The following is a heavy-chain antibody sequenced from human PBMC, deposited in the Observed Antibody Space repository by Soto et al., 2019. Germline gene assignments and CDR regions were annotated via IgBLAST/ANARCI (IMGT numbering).Heavy chain of an antibody. CDR3: ARGWGYDSSDYYYAY. CDR1: GYTFTGYY. Sequence: QVQLVQSGAEVKKPGASVKVSCKASGYTFTGYYMHWVRQAPGQGLEWMGGIIPMFGTANHAQKFQGRVTIIADESTSTAYMELSSLRSEDTAIYYCARGWGYDSSDYYYAYWGQGTVVIVSS. D-gene: IGHD3-22*01. CDR2: IIPMFGTA. J-gene: IGHJ4*02. V-gene: IGHV1-69*01.